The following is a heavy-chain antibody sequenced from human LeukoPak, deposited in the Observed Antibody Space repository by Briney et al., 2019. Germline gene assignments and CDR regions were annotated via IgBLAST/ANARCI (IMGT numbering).Heavy chain of an antibody. J-gene: IGHJ5*02. V-gene: IGHV3-33*01. Sequence: PGGSLRLSCAASGFTFSSYGMHWVRQAPGKGLEWVAVIWYDGSNKYYADSVKGRFTISRDNSKNTLYLQMNSLRAEDTAVYYCARGYSSSWYPDWFDPWGQGTLVTVSS. CDR2: IWYDGSNK. D-gene: IGHD6-13*01. CDR1: GFTFSSYG. CDR3: ARGYSSSWYPDWFDP.